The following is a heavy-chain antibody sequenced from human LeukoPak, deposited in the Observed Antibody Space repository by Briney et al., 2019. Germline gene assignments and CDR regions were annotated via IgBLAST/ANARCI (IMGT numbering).Heavy chain of an antibody. Sequence: GGSLRLSCAASGFTFSNFWMHWVRPAPGKGLVWVSRINSDGSSTSYADSVKGRFTISRNNAENTLYLQMNSLRAEDTAVYFCATGQLGSSYYYDYWRQGTLVTVPS. CDR1: GFTFSNFW. CDR2: INSDGSST. CDR3: ATGQLGSSYYYDY. J-gene: IGHJ4*02. D-gene: IGHD3-3*01. V-gene: IGHV3-74*01.